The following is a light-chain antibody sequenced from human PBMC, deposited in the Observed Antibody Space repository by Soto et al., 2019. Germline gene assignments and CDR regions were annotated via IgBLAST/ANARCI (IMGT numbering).Light chain of an antibody. CDR1: SSDIDGYDY. CDR2: DVT. J-gene: IGLJ2*01. V-gene: IGLV2-14*01. CDR3: SSYTSRNTVV. Sequence: QSALTQPASVSGSPGQSITMSCTGASSDIDGYDYVSWYQHHPGEAPKLLIYDVTNRPSGVSNRFSASKSGNTASLTISGLQAEDEADHYCSSYTSRNTVVFGGGTKLTVL.